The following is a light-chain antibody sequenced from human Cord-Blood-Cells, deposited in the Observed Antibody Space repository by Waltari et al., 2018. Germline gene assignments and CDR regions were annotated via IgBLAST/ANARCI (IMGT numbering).Light chain of an antibody. CDR3: SSYTSSSTLV. CDR2: DVS. Sequence: QSALTQPASVSGSPGQSITISCTGTSSDVGGYNFVSCYQQHPGKAPELIIFDVSNRPSWFSNRFSGSESGNTASLTISGLQAEDEADYYCSSYTSSSTLVFGGGTKLTVL. J-gene: IGLJ2*01. V-gene: IGLV2-14*01. CDR1: SSDVGGYNF.